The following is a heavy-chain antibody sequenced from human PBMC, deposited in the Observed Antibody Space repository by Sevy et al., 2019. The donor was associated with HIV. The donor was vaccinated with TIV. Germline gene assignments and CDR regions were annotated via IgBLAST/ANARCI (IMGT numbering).Heavy chain of an antibody. J-gene: IGHJ4*02. Sequence: SETLSLTCAVSGGSISSGGYSWSWIRQPPGKGLEWIGYIYHSGSTYYNPSLKSRVTISVDRSKNQFSLKLSSVTAADTAVYYCARGRGYYDSSGYYYVFPEFDYWGQRTLVTVSS. CDR1: GGSISSGGYS. V-gene: IGHV4-30-2*01. CDR3: ARGRGYYDSSGYYYVFPEFDY. CDR2: IYHSGST. D-gene: IGHD3-22*01.